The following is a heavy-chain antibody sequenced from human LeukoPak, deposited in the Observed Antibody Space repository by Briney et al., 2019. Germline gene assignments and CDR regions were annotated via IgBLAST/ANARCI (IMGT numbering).Heavy chain of an antibody. CDR3: ARGRVAEAGFYYYYYYMDV. CDR2: INHSGST. J-gene: IGHJ6*03. CDR1: GGSFSGYY. Sequence: SETLSLTCAVYGGSFSGYYWSWIRQPPGKGLEWIGEINHSGSTNYNPSLKSRVTISVDTSKNQFSLKLSSVTAADTAVYYCARGRVAEAGFYYYYYYMDVWGKGTTVTVSS. V-gene: IGHV4-34*01. D-gene: IGHD6-19*01.